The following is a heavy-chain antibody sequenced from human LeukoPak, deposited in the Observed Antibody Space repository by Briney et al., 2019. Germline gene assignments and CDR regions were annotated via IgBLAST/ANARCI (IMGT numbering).Heavy chain of an antibody. CDR2: INPNSGGT. Sequence: ASVKVSCKASGYTFTGYYMHWVRQAPGQGLELMGRINPNSGGTNYAQKFQGRVTMTRDTSISTAYMELSRLRSDDTAVYYCARVVDIVASTYYGMDVWGQGTTVTVSS. D-gene: IGHD5-12*01. J-gene: IGHJ6*02. CDR1: GYTFTGYY. CDR3: ARVVDIVASTYYGMDV. V-gene: IGHV1-2*06.